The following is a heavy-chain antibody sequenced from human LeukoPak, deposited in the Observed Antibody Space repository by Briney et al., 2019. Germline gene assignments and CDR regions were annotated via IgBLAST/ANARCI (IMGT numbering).Heavy chain of an antibody. Sequence: GASVKVSCKASGYTFTGYYMHWVRQAPRQGLEWMGRINPNSGGTNYAQKFQGRVTMTRDTSISTAYMELSRLRSDDTAVYYCARDAYSSSQFDPWGQGTLVTVSS. CDR2: INPNSGGT. V-gene: IGHV1-2*06. D-gene: IGHD6-6*01. CDR1: GYTFTGYY. J-gene: IGHJ5*02. CDR3: ARDAYSSSQFDP.